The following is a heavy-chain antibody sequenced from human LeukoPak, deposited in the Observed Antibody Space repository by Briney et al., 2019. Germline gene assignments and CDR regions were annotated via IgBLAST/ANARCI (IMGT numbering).Heavy chain of an antibody. J-gene: IGHJ4*02. Sequence: GGSLRLSCAASGFSLSNHYMDWVRQAPGKGLEWVGRTRNRADSYTTKYAASVRGRFIISRDDSKNSLFLQMNSLKTEDTAVYFCARGFDYGDGFDYWGQGTLVTVSS. CDR3: ARGFDYGDGFDY. V-gene: IGHV3-72*01. D-gene: IGHD4-17*01. CDR1: GFSLSNHY. CDR2: TRNRADSYTT.